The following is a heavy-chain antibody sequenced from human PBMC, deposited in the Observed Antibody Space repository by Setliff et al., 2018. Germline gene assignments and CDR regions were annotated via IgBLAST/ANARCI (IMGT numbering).Heavy chain of an antibody. CDR1: GYTFTKYG. V-gene: IGHV1-18*01. J-gene: IGHJ3*01. Sequence: ASVKVSCKAFGYTFTKYGIDWARQAPGQGLEWLGWISPYNGNTDYVYNVRDRITMTTDTSTGTAYMELRSLTSDDSAVYYCARDAPKVVDKFDLWGQGTKVTVSS. CDR3: ARDAPKVVDKFDL. CDR2: ISPYNGNT. D-gene: IGHD3-22*01.